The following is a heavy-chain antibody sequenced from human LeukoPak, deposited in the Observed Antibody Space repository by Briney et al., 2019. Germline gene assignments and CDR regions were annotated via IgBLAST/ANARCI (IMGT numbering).Heavy chain of an antibody. Sequence: GASVKVSCKASGYTFISYAIHWVRQAPGQRLEWMGWINADKGYTKYSQSFQGRVTITRDTSASTVYMELSGLRSDDTAIFCCARGQYYDSTGYDDLWYFDLWGRGTLVTVSS. CDR3: ARGQYYDSTGYDDLWYFDL. V-gene: IGHV1-3*01. CDR1: GYTFISYA. CDR2: INADKGYT. J-gene: IGHJ2*01. D-gene: IGHD3-16*01.